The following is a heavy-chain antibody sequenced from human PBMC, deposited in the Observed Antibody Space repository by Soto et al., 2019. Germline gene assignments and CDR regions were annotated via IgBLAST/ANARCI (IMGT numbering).Heavy chain of an antibody. CDR1: GFTFSTYG. Sequence: QVQLVESGGGVVQPGRSLRLSCAASGFTFSTYGMHWVRQAPGKGLEWVAVIWYDGTNKYYADSVKGRFTISRDNSKNTXXLQMNSLRADDTAVYYCAREGKDIVATIRPYYFDYWGQGTLVTVSS. CDR3: AREGKDIVATIRPYYFDY. D-gene: IGHD5-12*01. CDR2: IWYDGTNK. V-gene: IGHV3-33*01. J-gene: IGHJ4*02.